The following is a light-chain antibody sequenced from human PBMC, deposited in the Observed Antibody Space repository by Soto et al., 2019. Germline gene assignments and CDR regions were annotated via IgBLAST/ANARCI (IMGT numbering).Light chain of an antibody. V-gene: IGLV2-14*01. CDR2: EVI. Sequence: QSVLTQPASVSGSPGQSITVSCTGTSSDVGGYGSVSWFQQHPGKAPKLMIYEVINRPSGVSNRFSGSKSGNTAYLTISGLQPEDEADYYCSSYTRTSALVFGSGTKATVL. CDR1: SSDVGGYGS. CDR3: SSYTRTSALV. J-gene: IGLJ1*01.